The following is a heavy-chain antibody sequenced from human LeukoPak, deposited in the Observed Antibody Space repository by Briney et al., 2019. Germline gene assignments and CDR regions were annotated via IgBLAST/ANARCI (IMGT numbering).Heavy chain of an antibody. Sequence: ASVKVSCKASGYTFTSYAMNWVRQAPGQGLEWMGGIIPMFETANYAQKFQGRVTITADEFTTTVYMELSSLRSEDTAVYYCARGIRYYDILTGHVKGHDNSYYYYMDVWGQGTAVTISS. CDR3: ARGIRYYDILTGHVKGHDNSYYYYMDV. V-gene: IGHV1-69*13. J-gene: IGHJ6*03. CDR1: GYTFTSYA. D-gene: IGHD3-9*01. CDR2: IIPMFETA.